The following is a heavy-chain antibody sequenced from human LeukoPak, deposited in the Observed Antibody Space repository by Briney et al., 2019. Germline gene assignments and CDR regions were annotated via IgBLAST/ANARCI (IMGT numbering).Heavy chain of an antibody. CDR3: AREGWGYSSSSSNWFDP. CDR2: IYYSGTT. V-gene: IGHV4-30-4*08. J-gene: IGHJ5*02. Sequence: PSETLSLTCTVSGASISSGDYYWSWVRQPPGKGLEWIGYIYYSGTTNYNPSLKSRLTMSVDTSKNQFSLKLSSVTAADTAVYYCAREGWGYSSSSSNWFDPWGQGTLVTVSS. D-gene: IGHD6-6*01. CDR1: GASISSGDYY.